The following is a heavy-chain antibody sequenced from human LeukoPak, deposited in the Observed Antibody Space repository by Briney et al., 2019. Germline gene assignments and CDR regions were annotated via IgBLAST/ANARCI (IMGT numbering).Heavy chain of an antibody. J-gene: IGHJ4*02. D-gene: IGHD3-22*01. CDR2: TYYNSKWYT. V-gene: IGHV6-1*01. CDR1: GDSVSTASNA. Sequence: SQTLSLTCAISGDSVSTASNAWYWIRQSPSRGLEWLGRTYYNSKWYTDYAVSVSGRTTINPDTSRNQFSLKLTSVTAADTAVYYCATLGEYYDSSGYYYNWGQGTLVTVSS. CDR3: ATLGEYYDSSGYYYN.